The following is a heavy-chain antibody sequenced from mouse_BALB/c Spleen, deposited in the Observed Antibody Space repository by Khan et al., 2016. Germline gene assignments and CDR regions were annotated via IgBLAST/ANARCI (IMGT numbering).Heavy chain of an antibody. CDR3: ASSTQSFYAMDY. CDR2: IDPFNGGT. D-gene: IGHD1-1*01. Sequence: VQLQQSGPELMKPGASVKISCKASGYSFTSYYMHWVKQSHGKSLEWIGYIDPFNGGTSYNQKFKGKATLTVDKSYSTAYMHLSSLTSEDSADYYCASSTQSFYAMDYWGQGTSVTVSS. J-gene: IGHJ4*01. V-gene: IGHV1S135*01. CDR1: GYSFTSYY.